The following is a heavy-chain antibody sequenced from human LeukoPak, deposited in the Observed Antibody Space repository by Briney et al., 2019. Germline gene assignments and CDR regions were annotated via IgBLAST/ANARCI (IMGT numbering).Heavy chain of an antibody. CDR1: GFTFSSYA. V-gene: IGHV3-23*01. CDR2: ISGSGGST. CDR3: AKVDGRGTGMPY. J-gene: IGHJ4*02. Sequence: GGSLRLSCAAPGFTFSSYATSWVRQAPGKGLEWVSGISGSGGSTYYANSVNGRFTISRDNSKNTLYLQMNSLRAEDTAVYYCAKVDGRGTGMPYWGQGTLVTVS. D-gene: IGHD1-1*01.